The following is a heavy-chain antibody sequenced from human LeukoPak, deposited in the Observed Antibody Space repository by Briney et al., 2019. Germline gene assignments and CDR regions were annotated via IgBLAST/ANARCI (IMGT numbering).Heavy chain of an antibody. D-gene: IGHD1-26*01. J-gene: IGHJ5*01. V-gene: IGHV3-9*01. CDR3: ARDRSGSYYGGSDS. CDR1: GFTFDDYA. CDR2: ISWNSDTI. Sequence: QPGRSLRLSCAVSGFTFDDYAMHWVRQVPGKGLEWVSGISWNSDTIDLADSVKGRFTISRDNAKNSLYLQMNSLRAEDTALYYCARDRSGSYYGGSDSWGQGTLVIVSS.